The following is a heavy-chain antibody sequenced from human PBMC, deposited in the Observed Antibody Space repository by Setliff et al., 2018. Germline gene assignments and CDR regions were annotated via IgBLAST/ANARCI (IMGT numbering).Heavy chain of an antibody. D-gene: IGHD3-10*01. Sequence: GASVKVSCKASGYTFTSYDINWVRQATGQGLEWMGWMNPNSGNTSYAQKFQGRVTMTRXXXIXTXXXXXXXXXXEXTAVYYCARGYRVRGVIITVPFGYWGQGTLVTVSS. CDR2: MNPNSGNT. V-gene: IGHV1-8*01. CDR3: ARGYRVRGVIITVPFGY. CDR1: GYTFTSYD. J-gene: IGHJ4*02.